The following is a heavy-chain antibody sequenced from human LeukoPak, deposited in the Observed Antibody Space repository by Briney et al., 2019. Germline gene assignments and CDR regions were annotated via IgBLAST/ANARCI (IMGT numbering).Heavy chain of an antibody. CDR1: GYTFTSYY. CDR2: INPNSGGT. CDR3: ARADPIAYYYYYYMDV. J-gene: IGHJ6*03. V-gene: IGHV1-2*02. D-gene: IGHD2/OR15-2a*01. Sequence: GASVKVSCKASGYTFTSYYMHWVRQAPGQGLEWMGWINPNSGGTNYAQKFQGRVTMTRDTSISTAYMELSRLRSDDTAVYYCARADPIAYYYYYYMDVWGKGTTVTVSS.